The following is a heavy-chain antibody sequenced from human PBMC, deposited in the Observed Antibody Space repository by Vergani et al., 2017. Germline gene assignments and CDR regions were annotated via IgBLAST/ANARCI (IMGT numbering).Heavy chain of an antibody. D-gene: IGHD1-26*01. V-gene: IGHV1-69-2*01. CDR1: GYTFTDYY. J-gene: IGHJ4*02. Sequence: EVQLVQSGAEMKQPGATVKISCKVSGYTFTDYYMHWVQQAPGKGLKWMGHVDPTHGDTVYADKVQGKITISVDTSLDTTYLELTSLRSDDTAVYYCSTGMMREGDVNYWGQGTLVTVAS. CDR3: STGMMREGDVNY. CDR2: VDPTHGDT.